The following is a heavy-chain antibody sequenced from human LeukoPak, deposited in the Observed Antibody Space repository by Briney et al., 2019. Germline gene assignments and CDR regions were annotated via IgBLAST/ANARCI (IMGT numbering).Heavy chain of an antibody. V-gene: IGHV4-59*01. J-gene: IGHJ4*02. CDR3: ARVWSGYYPD. CDR1: GGSISSSY. CDR2: SFYSGTT. Sequence: SETLSLTYTVSGGSISSSYWSWIRQSPGKGLEWIGYSFYSGTTNYNPSLKSRVTISVDTSKNQFSLKLSSVTAADTAMYYCARVWSGYYPDWGQGTLITVSS. D-gene: IGHD3-3*01.